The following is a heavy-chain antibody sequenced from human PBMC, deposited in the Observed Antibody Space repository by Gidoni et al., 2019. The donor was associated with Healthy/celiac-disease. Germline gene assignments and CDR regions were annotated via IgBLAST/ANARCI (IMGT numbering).Heavy chain of an antibody. V-gene: IGHV1-3*01. CDR3: ARGEAVAVFIRYYGMDV. CDR1: GYTFTSYA. Sequence: QVQLVQSGAEVKKPGASVKVSCKASGYTFTSYAMHWVRQAPGQRLEWMGWINACNGNTKYSQKFQGRVTITRDTSASTAYMELSSLRSEDTAVYYCARGEAVAVFIRYYGMDVWGQGTTVTVSS. J-gene: IGHJ6*02. CDR2: INACNGNT. D-gene: IGHD6-19*01.